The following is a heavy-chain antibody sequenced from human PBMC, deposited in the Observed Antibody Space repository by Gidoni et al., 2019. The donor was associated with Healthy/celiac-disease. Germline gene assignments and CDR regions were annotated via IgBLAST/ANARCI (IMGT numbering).Heavy chain of an antibody. CDR3: AKDRLGITLRFYFDY. CDR1: GFTFSSYG. Sequence: QVQLVESGGGVVQPGRSLRLSCAASGFTFSSYGMHWVRQAPGKGLEWVAVISYDGSNKYYADSVKGRFTISRDNSKNTLYLQMNSLRAEDTAVYYCAKDRLGITLRFYFDYWGQGTLVTVSS. V-gene: IGHV3-30*18. CDR2: ISYDGSNK. D-gene: IGHD3-16*01. J-gene: IGHJ4*02.